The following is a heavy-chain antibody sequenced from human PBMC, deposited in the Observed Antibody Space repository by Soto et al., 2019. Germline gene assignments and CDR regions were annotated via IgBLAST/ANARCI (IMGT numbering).Heavy chain of an antibody. CDR1: GFTFSSHA. CDR3: ASSSQDTAMVTPDY. Sequence: SGFTFSSHAMHWVRQPPGKGLEWVAVIWFDGSADFADSVKGRFTISRDNAKNSLYLQMNSLRAEDTAVYYCASSSQDTAMVTPDYWGQGTLVTVSS. J-gene: IGHJ4*02. V-gene: IGHV3-33*03. CDR2: IWFDGSA. D-gene: IGHD5-18*01.